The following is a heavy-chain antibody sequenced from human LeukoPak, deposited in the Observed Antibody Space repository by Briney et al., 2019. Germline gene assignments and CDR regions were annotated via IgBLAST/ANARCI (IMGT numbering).Heavy chain of an antibody. CDR3: AKDREGLSSGYDLEYFDY. CDR2: ISGGGGTT. D-gene: IGHD5-12*01. Sequence: GGSLGLSCAASGFTFSSYAMNWIRQAPEKGLEWVSAISGGGGTTYYADSVKGRFTIFRDNSKNTLFLQMNSLRAEDTAVYYCAKDREGLSSGYDLEYFDYWGQGTLVTVSS. V-gene: IGHV3-23*01. CDR1: GFTFSSYA. J-gene: IGHJ4*02.